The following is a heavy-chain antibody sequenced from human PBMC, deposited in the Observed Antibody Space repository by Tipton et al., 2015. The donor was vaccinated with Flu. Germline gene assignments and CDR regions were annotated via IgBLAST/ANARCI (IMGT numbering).Heavy chain of an antibody. J-gene: IGHJ4*02. D-gene: IGHD2-2*02. V-gene: IGHV4-39*07. Sequence: TLSLTCTVSGGSISSSSYYWGWIRQPPGKGLEWIGSIYYSGSTYYNTSLKSRVTISVDTSKNQFSLKLSAVTAADTAVYYCAKDRGPLAFCTSSSCYIDHWGQGVLVTVSS. CDR1: GGSISSSSYY. CDR2: IYYSGST. CDR3: AKDRGPLAFCTSSSCYIDH.